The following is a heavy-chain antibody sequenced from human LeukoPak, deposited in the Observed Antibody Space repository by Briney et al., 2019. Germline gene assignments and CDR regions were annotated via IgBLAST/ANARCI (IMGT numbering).Heavy chain of an antibody. D-gene: IGHD3-22*01. CDR2: ISGSGGST. Sequence: GGSLRLSCAASEFTFSSYAMQWVRQAPGKGLEWVSGISGSGGSTYYADSVKGRFTISRDNSKNTLYLQMNSLRAEDTAVYYCASDSSGYYDAFDIWGQGTMVTVSS. J-gene: IGHJ3*02. V-gene: IGHV3-23*01. CDR3: ASDSSGYYDAFDI. CDR1: EFTFSSYA.